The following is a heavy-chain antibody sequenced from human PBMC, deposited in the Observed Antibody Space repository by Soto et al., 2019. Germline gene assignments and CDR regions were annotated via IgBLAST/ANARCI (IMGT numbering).Heavy chain of an antibody. V-gene: IGHV3-23*01. J-gene: IGHJ4*02. D-gene: IGHD2-15*01. CDR3: AKERNSWYSSGSDS. Sequence: PGVSLRLSCAASGFTFSSCAMGWVRQAPGKGLEWVSSISVNGGSTYYADSVKGRFTISRDNSKNILYLHMISLRAEDTAVYYCAKERNSWYSSGSDSWGQGTLVTVSS. CDR2: ISVNGGST. CDR1: GFTFSSCA.